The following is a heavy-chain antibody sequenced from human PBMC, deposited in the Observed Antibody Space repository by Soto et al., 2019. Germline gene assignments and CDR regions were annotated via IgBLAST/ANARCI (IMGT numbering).Heavy chain of an antibody. Sequence: SLRLSCATSGVTFSSYAMGWVRQAPGKGLEWVAVISYDGSNKYYADSVKGRFTISRDNSENTLYLQMNSLRAEDTAVYYCAKDRQYCSGGSCYYMDVWGKGTTVTVSS. V-gene: IGHV3-30*18. CDR1: GVTFSSYA. D-gene: IGHD2-15*01. J-gene: IGHJ6*03. CDR3: AKDRQYCSGGSCYYMDV. CDR2: ISYDGSNK.